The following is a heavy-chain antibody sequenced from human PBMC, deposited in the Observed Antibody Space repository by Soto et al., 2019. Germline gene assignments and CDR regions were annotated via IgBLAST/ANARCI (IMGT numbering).Heavy chain of an antibody. V-gene: IGHV4-59*13. J-gene: IGHJ3*02. CDR2: IDYYGST. CDR1: GGSISGYY. CDR3: AGYFDLPSGFDI. D-gene: IGHD3-9*01. Sequence: QVQLQESGPGLVKPSETLSLTCTVSGGSISGYYWSWIRQTPGKRLEWIGYIDYYGSTTYNPPLMRSVTISFAGVTKQFSLNLGSVPAAETAIYYCAGYFDLPSGFDILRQGTLVTVSS.